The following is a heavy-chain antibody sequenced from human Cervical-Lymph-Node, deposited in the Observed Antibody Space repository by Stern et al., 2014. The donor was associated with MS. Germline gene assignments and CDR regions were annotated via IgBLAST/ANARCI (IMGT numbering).Heavy chain of an antibody. V-gene: IGHV3-30-3*01. CDR2: ISYDGSNK. J-gene: IGHJ6*02. CDR1: GFTFSSSA. Sequence: QVQLVESGGGVVQPGRSLRLSCAASGFTFSSSAIHWVRQAPGKGLEWVAVISYDGSNKYYADSVKGRFTIPRDNSKNTLYLQMNSLRAEDTAVYYCARGGPYYYGMDVWGQGTTVTVSS. CDR3: ARGGPYYYGMDV.